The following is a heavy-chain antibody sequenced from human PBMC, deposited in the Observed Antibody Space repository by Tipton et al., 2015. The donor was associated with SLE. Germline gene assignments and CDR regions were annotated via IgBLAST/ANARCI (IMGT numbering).Heavy chain of an antibody. CDR2: IYTSGST. CDR3: VRDPQGYYYDSRGYFDL. CDR1: GGSISSYY. Sequence: TLSLTCTVSGGSISSYYWSWIRQPPGKGLEWIGYIYTSGSTNYNPPLKSRVTISVDTSKNQFSLKLSSMTAADTATYYCVRDPQGYYYDSRGYFDLWGRGTLVTVSS. D-gene: IGHD3-22*01. V-gene: IGHV4-4*08. J-gene: IGHJ2*01.